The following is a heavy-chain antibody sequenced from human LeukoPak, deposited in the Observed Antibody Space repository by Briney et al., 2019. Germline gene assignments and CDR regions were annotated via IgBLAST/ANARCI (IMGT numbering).Heavy chain of an antibody. CDR3: AREWWGYDVLTGDNWFDP. V-gene: IGHV1-3*01. CDR2: INAGNGNT. D-gene: IGHD3-9*01. Sequence: ASVKVSCKASGYTFTSYAMHWVRQAPGQRLEWMGWINAGNGNTKYSQKFQGRVTITRDTSASTAYMELSSLRSDDTAAYYCAREWWGYDVLTGDNWFDPWGQGTLVTVSS. CDR1: GYTFTSYA. J-gene: IGHJ5*02.